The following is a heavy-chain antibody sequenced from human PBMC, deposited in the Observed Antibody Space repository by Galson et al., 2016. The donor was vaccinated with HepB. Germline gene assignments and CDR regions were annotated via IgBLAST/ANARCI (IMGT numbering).Heavy chain of an antibody. CDR1: GYTFINYA. CDR3: ARALPYSANYYQALDV. CDR2: INACNDNT. J-gene: IGHJ3*01. Sequence: SVKVSCKGSGYTFINYAIHWVRQAPGQRLEWMGWINACNDNTKYSQRFQGRVTITRDTSASTAYMELSSLRSEDTAVYYCARALPYSANYYQALDVWGQGTPVTVSS. D-gene: IGHD1-26*01. V-gene: IGHV1-3*01.